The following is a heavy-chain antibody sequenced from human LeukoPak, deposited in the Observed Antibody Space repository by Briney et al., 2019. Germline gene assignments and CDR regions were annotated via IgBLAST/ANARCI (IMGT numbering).Heavy chain of an antibody. Sequence: GGSLRLSCAASGFTFSSYSMNWVRQAPGKGLVWVSRINNDGSDGSYADSVKGRFTISRDNAKNTLYLQTNSVRAEDTAVYYCARVFHLIDHWGQGTLVTVSS. V-gene: IGHV3-74*01. CDR1: GFTFSSYS. CDR2: INNDGSDG. CDR3: ARVFHLIDH. J-gene: IGHJ4*02.